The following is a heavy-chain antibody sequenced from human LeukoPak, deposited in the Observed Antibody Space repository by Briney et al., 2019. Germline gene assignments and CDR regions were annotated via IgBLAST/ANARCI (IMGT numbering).Heavy chain of an antibody. J-gene: IGHJ4*02. CDR3: ARGIDY. CDR1: GFTVSSYY. V-gene: IGHV3-53*01. CDR2: NTGGGR. Sequence: GGSLRLSCAASGFTVSSYYMNWVCQAPGKELEWVSVNTGGGRYYADSVRGRFTISRDTSKNMVFLQMNSLRVEDTAVYYCARGIDYWGRGTLVTVSS.